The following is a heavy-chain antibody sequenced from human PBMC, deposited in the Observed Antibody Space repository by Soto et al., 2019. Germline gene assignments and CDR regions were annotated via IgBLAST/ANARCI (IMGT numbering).Heavy chain of an antibody. V-gene: IGHV3-23*01. CDR3: AKSRGSGSYFNPSDAFDF. J-gene: IGHJ3*01. CDR2: ISGSGGGT. D-gene: IGHD3-10*01. Sequence: GGSLRLSCAASGFTFSSYAMSWVRQAPGKGLEWVSSISGSGGGTYYADSVKGRFTISRDNSKNTLSLQMNSLRAEDTAVYYCAKSRGSGSYFNPSDAFDFWGQGTMVTVSS. CDR1: GFTFSSYA.